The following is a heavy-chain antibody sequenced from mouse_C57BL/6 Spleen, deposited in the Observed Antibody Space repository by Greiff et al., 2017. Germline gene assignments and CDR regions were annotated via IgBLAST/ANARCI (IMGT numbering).Heavy chain of an antibody. Sequence: VKLVESDAELVKPGASVKISCKVSGYTFTDHTIHWMKQRPEQGLEWIGYIYPRDGSTKYNEKFKGKATLTADKSSSTAYMQLNSLTSEDSAVYFCARGLWLRRDYAMDYWGQGTSVTVSS. V-gene: IGHV1-78*01. CDR1: GYTFTDHT. CDR2: IYPRDGST. CDR3: ARGLWLRRDYAMDY. J-gene: IGHJ4*01. D-gene: IGHD2-2*01.